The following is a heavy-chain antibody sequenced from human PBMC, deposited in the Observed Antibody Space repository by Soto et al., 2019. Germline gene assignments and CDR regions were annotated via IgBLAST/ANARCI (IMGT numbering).Heavy chain of an antibody. CDR2: IYYSGST. J-gene: IGHJ4*02. V-gene: IGHV4-61*01. Sequence: PSETLSLTCTVSGGSVSSGSYYRSWIRQPPGKGLEWIGYIYYSGSTNYNPSLKSRVTISVDTSKNQFSLKLSSVTAADTAVYYCARDRVTGWYYFDYWGQGTLVTVSS. CDR3: ARDRVTGWYYFDY. D-gene: IGHD2-8*01. CDR1: GGSVSSGSYY.